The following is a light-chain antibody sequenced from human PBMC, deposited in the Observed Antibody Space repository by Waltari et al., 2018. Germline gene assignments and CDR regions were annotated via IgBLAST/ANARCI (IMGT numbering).Light chain of an antibody. CDR2: GAS. V-gene: IGKV3-20*01. Sequence: EIVLTQSPGTLSLSPGERATLSCRASQSVGRYLAWYQQKPGQAPRLLLYGASSRATGIPDRFSGSGSGTDFSLTISRLEPEDFAVYYCQNHERLPAMFGQGTKVEIK. J-gene: IGKJ1*01. CDR3: QNHERLPAM. CDR1: QSVGRY.